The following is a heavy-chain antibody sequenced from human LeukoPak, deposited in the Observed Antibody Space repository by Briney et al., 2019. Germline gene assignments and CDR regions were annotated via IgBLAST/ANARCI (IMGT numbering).Heavy chain of an antibody. D-gene: IGHD5-18*01. CDR3: AKDPRGARYSYGLRSSGWSAEKYYFDY. CDR1: GFTFTDYY. J-gene: IGHJ4*02. V-gene: IGHV3-11*01. CDR2: ISNSGDIK. Sequence: PGGSLRLSCAASGFTFTDYYMSWVRQAPGKGLEWVSYISNSGDIKYYADSVKGRFTSSRDNAKNSLYLQMNSLRAEDTAVYYCAKDPRGARYSYGLRSSGWSAEKYYFDYWGQGTLVTVSS.